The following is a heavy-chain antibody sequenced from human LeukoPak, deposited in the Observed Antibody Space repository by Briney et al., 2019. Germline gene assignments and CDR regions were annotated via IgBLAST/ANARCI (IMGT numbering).Heavy chain of an antibody. J-gene: IGHJ4*02. V-gene: IGHV3-66*01. CDR3: ARAHDRGYYYGFDY. CDR2: IYSGGNT. D-gene: IGHD3-22*01. CDR1: GFTVSSNY. Sequence: GGPLRLSCAASGFTVSSNYMSWVRQAPGKGLEWVSVIYSGGNTYYADSVQGRFTMSRENPKNTLYLQMNSLRAEDTAVYYCARAHDRGYYYGFDYWGQGTLVTVSS.